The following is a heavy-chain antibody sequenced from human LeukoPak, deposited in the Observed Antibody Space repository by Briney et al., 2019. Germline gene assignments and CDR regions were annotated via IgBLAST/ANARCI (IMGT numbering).Heavy chain of an antibody. CDR2: IRPDSGGT. J-gene: IGHJ4*02. D-gene: IGHD2-2*02. CDR3: ARGCSSTTCYTSGFDY. V-gene: IGHV1-2*02. CDR1: GYTFNGYH. Sequence: ASVNVSCKASGYTFNGYHIHWVRRAPGQGLEWMGGIRPDSGGTNYAQKFQGRVTMTRDTSISTAYMELSSLRSDDTAVYRCARGCSSTTCYTSGFDYWGQGTLVTVSS.